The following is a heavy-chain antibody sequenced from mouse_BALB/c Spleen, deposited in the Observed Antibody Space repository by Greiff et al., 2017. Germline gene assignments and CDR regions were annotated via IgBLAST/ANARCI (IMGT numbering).Heavy chain of an antibody. J-gene: IGHJ3*01. CDR1: GFSLTSYG. D-gene: IGHD2-4*01. CDR3: ARENYDGGAY. V-gene: IGHV2-9*02. CDR2: IWAGGST. Sequence: VMLVESGPGLVAPSQSLSITCTVSGFSLTSYGVHWVRQPPGKGLEWLGVIWAGGSTNYNSSLMSRLSIRKDNAKSPVFLKMNSLQTDDTAMYYWARENYDGGAYWGQGTLVTVSA.